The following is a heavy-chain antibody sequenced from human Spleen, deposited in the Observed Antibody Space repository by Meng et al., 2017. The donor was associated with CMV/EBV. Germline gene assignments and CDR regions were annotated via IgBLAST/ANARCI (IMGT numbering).Heavy chain of an antibody. CDR2: INSGNYI. J-gene: IGHJ4*02. V-gene: IGHV3-21*01. CDR1: GFTLSTYP. D-gene: IGHD4-23*01. Sequence: CAASGFTLSTYPMDWGRQAPGKGLEWVSCINSGNYIYYADSVKSRFTISRDNAKNSLYLQRDSLRAEDTAVYYCARDLTMVVTLDYWGQGTLVTVSS. CDR3: ARDLTMVVTLDY.